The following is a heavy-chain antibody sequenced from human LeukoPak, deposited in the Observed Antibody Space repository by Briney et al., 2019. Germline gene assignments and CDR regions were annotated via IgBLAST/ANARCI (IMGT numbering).Heavy chain of an antibody. J-gene: IGHJ3*02. V-gene: IGHV4-39*07. CDR2: VYYTGAS. D-gene: IGHD3-22*01. CDR3: ARSREKPDYYDSSGYRDDAFDI. Sequence: SETLSLTCTVSGSSISSSSYYWGWIRRPPGKGLEWIGSVYYTGASYYNPSLKSRVTISVDKSKNQFSLKLSSVTAADTAVYYCARSREKPDYYDSSGYRDDAFDIWGQGTMVTVSS. CDR1: GSSISSSSYY.